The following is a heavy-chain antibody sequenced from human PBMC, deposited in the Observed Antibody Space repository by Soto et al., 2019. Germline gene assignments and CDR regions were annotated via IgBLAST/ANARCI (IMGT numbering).Heavy chain of an antibody. V-gene: IGHV3-9*01. D-gene: IGHD1-26*01. CDR3: AKRWALMGSPGYYGMDV. J-gene: IGHJ6*02. CDR1: GFTFDDYA. Sequence: PGGSLRLSCAASGFTFDDYAMHWVRQAPGKGLEWVSGISCNSGSIGYADSVKGRFTISRDNAKNSLYLQMNSLRAEDTAVYYCAKRWALMGSPGYYGMDVWGQGTTVTVSS. CDR2: ISCNSGSI.